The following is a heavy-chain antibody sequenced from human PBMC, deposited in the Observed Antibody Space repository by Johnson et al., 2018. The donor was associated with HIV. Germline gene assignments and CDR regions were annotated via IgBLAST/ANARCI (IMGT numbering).Heavy chain of an antibody. Sequence: VQLVESGGGLVQPGGSLRLSCAASGFTFSSYDMHWVRQATGKGLEWVSAIGTAGDTYSPVSVKGRFTISRENAKNSLYLQMNSLRAGDTAVYYCARGDCSSTSCYGDAFDIWGQGTMVTVSS. CDR3: ARGDCSSTSCYGDAFDI. CDR1: GFTFSSYD. D-gene: IGHD2-2*01. J-gene: IGHJ3*02. V-gene: IGHV3-13*01. CDR2: IGTAGDT.